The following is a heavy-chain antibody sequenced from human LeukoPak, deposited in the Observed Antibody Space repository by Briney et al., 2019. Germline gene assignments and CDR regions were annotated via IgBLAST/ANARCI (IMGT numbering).Heavy chain of an antibody. Sequence: GGSLRLSCAASGFTFSSYGMHWVRQAPGKGLEWVAVIWYDGSNKYYADSVKGRFTISRDNSKNTLDLQMNSLRAEDTAVYYCAKRRWATAGDFDYWGQGTLVTVSS. J-gene: IGHJ4*02. D-gene: IGHD6-13*01. CDR1: GFTFSSYG. CDR3: AKRRWATAGDFDY. CDR2: IWYDGSNK. V-gene: IGHV3-33*06.